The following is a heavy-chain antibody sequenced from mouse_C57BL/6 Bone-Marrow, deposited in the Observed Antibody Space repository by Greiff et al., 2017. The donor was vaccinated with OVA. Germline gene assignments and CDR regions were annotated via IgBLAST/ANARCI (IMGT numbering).Heavy chain of an antibody. V-gene: IGHV5-4*01. CDR1: GFTFSSYA. CDR3: ARRNPYAMDY. Sequence: EVQGVESGGGLVKPGGSLKLSCAASGFTFSSYAMSWVRQPPEKRLEWVATISDGGSYTYYPDNVKGRFTISRDTAKNTLYLQMSHLKSEDTAMYDCARRNPYAMDYWAQGTSVTVSS. J-gene: IGHJ4*01. CDR2: ISDGGSYT.